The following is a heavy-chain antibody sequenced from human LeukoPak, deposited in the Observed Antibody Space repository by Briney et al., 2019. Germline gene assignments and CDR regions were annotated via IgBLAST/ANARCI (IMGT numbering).Heavy chain of an antibody. V-gene: IGHV3-21*01. Sequence: PGGSLRLSCAASGFTFSSYSMNWVRQAPGKGLEWVSSISSSSYIYYADSVKGRFTISRDNAKNSLYLQMNSLRAEDTAVYYCARSPGYCSSTSCYIHYYGMDVWGQGTTVTVSS. CDR1: GFTFSSYS. CDR2: ISSSSYI. CDR3: ARSPGYCSSTSCYIHYYGMDV. D-gene: IGHD2-2*02. J-gene: IGHJ6*02.